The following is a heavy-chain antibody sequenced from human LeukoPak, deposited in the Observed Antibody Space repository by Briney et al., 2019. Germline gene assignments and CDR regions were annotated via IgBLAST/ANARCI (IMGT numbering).Heavy chain of an antibody. CDR1: DGSISGYY. J-gene: IGHJ3*02. D-gene: IGHD3-22*01. CDR3: ANYYDSSGYAFDI. CDR2: IYYSGST. Sequence: PSETLSLTCTVSDGSISGYYWSWIRQPPGKGLEWIGYIYYSGSTNYNPSLKSRVTISVDTSKNQFSLKLSSVTAADTAVYYCANYYDSSGYAFDIWGQGTMVTVSS. V-gene: IGHV4-59*01.